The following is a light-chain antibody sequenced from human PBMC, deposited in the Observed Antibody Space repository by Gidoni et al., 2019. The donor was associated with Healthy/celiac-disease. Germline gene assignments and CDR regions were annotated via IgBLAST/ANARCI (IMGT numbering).Light chain of an antibody. V-gene: IGKV1-9*01. CDR3: QKLNSYPLT. CDR1: QGSSSY. J-gene: IGKJ3*01. Sequence: IQLTQSPSSLSASVGDRVTITCRASQGSSSYLAWYQQKPGKAPKLLIYAAPTLQSGVPSRFSGSGSGTYFTLTISSLQPEDFATYYCQKLNSYPLTFGPGTKVDIK. CDR2: AAP.